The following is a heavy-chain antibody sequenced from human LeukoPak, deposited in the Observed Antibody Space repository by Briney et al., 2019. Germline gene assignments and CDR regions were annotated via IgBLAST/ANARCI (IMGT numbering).Heavy chain of an antibody. V-gene: IGHV1-18*01. Sequence: AASVKVSCKASGYTFTSYGINWVRQAPGQGLEWMGWISTYNGNTFYAQKLQGRVTMTTDTSTSTAYMELRSLRSDDTAVYYCARGRSLYCTSTSCYAGGGFDPWGQGTLVTVSS. CDR2: ISTYNGNT. D-gene: IGHD2-2*01. J-gene: IGHJ5*02. CDR3: ARGRSLYCTSTSCYAGGGFDP. CDR1: GYTFTSYG.